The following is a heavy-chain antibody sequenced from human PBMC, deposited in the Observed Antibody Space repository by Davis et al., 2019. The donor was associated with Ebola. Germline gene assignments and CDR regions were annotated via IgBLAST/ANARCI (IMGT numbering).Heavy chain of an antibody. V-gene: IGHV5-51*01. CDR2: IYPDNSAT. J-gene: IGHJ5*02. CDR3: ARKTDSSSIHFHWFDP. CDR1: GYSFSTYW. D-gene: IGHD6-6*01. Sequence: PGGSLRLSCKASGYSFSTYWIAWVRQRPGKGLEWMGIIYPDNSATRYSPSFQGQVTISADKSISTAYLQWSSLQASDTAMYYCARKTDSSSIHFHWFDPWGQGTLVTVSS.